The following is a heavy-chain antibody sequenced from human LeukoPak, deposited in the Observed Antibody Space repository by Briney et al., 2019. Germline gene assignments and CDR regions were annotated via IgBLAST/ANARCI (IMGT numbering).Heavy chain of an antibody. CDR3: TTDLGAYAAYYFDF. CDR1: GFTFSNAW. CDR2: IKSKTDGGTR. J-gene: IGHJ4*02. D-gene: IGHD5-12*01. V-gene: IGHV3-15*01. Sequence: SGGSLRLSCAASGFTFSNAWMSWVRQAPGKGLEWVGHIKSKTDGGTRDYAAPVKGRFTISRDDSKNTLNLQMNSLKTEDTAVYYCTTDLGAYAAYYFDFWGQGTLVTVSS.